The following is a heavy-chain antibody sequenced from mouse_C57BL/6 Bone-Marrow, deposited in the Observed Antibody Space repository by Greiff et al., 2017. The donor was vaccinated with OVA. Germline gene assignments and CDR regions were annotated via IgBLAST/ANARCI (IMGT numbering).Heavy chain of an antibody. J-gene: IGHJ4*01. V-gene: IGHV14-4*01. CDR3: TTWDYDAMDY. Sequence: EVQLQESGAELVRPGASVKLSCTASGFNIKDDYMHWVKQRPEQGLEWIGWIDPENGDTEYASKFQGKATITADTSSNTAYLQLSSLPSEDTAVYYCTTWDYDAMDYWGQGTSVTVSS. CDR2: IDPENGDT. CDR1: GFNIKDDY.